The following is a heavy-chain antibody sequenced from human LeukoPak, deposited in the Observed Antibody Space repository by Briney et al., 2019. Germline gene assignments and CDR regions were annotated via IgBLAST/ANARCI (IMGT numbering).Heavy chain of an antibody. CDR3: ARGLGSGWQGGHYYHYTDV. D-gene: IGHD6-19*01. CDR2: MNPNSGNT. Sequence: GASVKVSCKASGYTFTSYDINWVRQATGQGLEWMGWMNPNSGNTGYAQKFQGRVTITRNTSISTAYMELSSLRSEDTAVYYCARGLGSGWQGGHYYHYTDVWGKGTTVTVSS. J-gene: IGHJ6*03. CDR1: GYTFTSYD. V-gene: IGHV1-8*03.